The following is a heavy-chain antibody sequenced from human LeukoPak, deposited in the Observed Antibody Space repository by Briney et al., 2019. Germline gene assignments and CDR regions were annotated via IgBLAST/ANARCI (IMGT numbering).Heavy chain of an antibody. CDR1: GYTFTDHY. V-gene: IGHV1-2*02. CDR3: ARVWRCADGVCPDVFES. Sequence: ASVTVSCKASGYTFTDHYIHWVRQAPGQGLEWMGWIVPKSGGTNYAQKFQGRVTITRDTSINTAYLDLRSLRSDDTAVYYCARVWRCADGVCPDVFESWGQGTLVTVSS. J-gene: IGHJ4*02. D-gene: IGHD2-8*01. CDR2: IVPKSGGT.